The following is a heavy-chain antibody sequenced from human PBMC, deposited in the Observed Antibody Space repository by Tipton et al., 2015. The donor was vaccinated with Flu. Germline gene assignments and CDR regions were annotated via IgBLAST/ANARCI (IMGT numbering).Heavy chain of an antibody. D-gene: IGHD4-11*01. CDR2: IFRTGST. Sequence: LRLSCTISGDSISSNYYWGGIRPPPGKGLEGIGNIFRTGSTYRNPSLKSRVTIAIDTSKNPFSLKVFSVTAADTAVYYCARRDYSNYVSDPKSWFDPWGQGILFTVSS. J-gene: IGHJ5*02. V-gene: IGHV4-38-2*02. CDR1: GDSISSNYY. CDR3: ARRDYSNYVSDPKSWFDP.